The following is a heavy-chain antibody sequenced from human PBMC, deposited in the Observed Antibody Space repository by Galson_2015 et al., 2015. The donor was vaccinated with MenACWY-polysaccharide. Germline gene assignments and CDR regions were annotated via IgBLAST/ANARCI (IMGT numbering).Heavy chain of an antibody. Sequence: PALVKPTQTLTLPCTFSGFSLSASGMGVGWIRQPPGRALEWIALIYWDDDKRYSPSLKNRITITKDTSKNQVVLMMTNMDAVDTATYYCAHSIYSSSYYFDFWGQGTLVTVSS. CDR1: GFSLSASGMG. D-gene: IGHD6-6*01. CDR3: AHSIYSSSYYFDF. V-gene: IGHV2-5*02. J-gene: IGHJ4*02. CDR2: IYWDDDK.